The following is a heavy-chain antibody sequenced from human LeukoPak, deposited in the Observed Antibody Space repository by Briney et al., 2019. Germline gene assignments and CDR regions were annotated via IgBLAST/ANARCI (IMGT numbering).Heavy chain of an antibody. CDR1: RFIFDTYA. J-gene: IGHJ5*02. Sequence: PGGSLRLSCAASRFIFDTYAMSWVRQAPGKGLEWVAVISYDGITKHFADSVKGRFTISRDNSKNTLFLQMNSLRPEDTAVYYCARGEFDFGDHWGQGTLVTVSS. V-gene: IGHV3-30*04. D-gene: IGHD3-10*01. CDR3: ARGEFDFGDH. CDR2: ISYDGITK.